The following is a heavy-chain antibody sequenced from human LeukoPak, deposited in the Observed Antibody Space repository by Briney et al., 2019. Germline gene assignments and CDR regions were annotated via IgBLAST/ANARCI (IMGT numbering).Heavy chain of an antibody. CDR2: MNQLGNEI. D-gene: IGHD7-27*01. Sequence: GGSLKLSCLAPGFTFSHYWMTWGRRAPGRGLEWVANMNQLGNEIYYADSVKGRFTISRDNSKNSLYLQMRSLSVEDTAVYFCARSNWGPEAWGQGTLVTVSS. CDR3: ARSNWGPEA. J-gene: IGHJ5*02. V-gene: IGHV3-7*04. CDR1: GFTFSHYW.